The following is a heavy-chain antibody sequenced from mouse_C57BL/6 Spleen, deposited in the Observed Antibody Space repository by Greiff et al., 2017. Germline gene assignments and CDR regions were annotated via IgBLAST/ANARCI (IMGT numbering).Heavy chain of an antibody. CDR2: INPNNGGT. D-gene: IGHD1-1*01. CDR3: ARVLYYGSSFDY. V-gene: IGHV1-26*01. Sequence: EVQLQQSGPELVKPGASVKISCKASGYTFTDYYMNWVKQSHGKSLEWIGDINPNNGGTSYNQKFKGKATVTEDKSSSTAYMELRSLTSEDSAVYYCARVLYYGSSFDYWGQGTTLTVSS. CDR1: GYTFTDYY. J-gene: IGHJ2*01.